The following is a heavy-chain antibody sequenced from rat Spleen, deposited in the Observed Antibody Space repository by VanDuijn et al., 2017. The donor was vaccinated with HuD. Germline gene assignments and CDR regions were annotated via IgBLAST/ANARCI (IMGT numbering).Heavy chain of an antibody. V-gene: IGHV1-38*01. D-gene: IGHD1-6*01. CDR3: ARELWIGSFGY. CDR2: INPYSGGT. CDR1: GYTFTDYV. Sequence: QVQLLQSGAALVKPGDSVKMSCKASGYTFTDYVIHWVKQSHGKSLEWIGYINPYSGGTNYNENFKTKATLTVDKSSSTAFMQLSSLTPDDSAVYYCARELWIGSFGYWGQGTLVTVSS. J-gene: IGHJ3*01.